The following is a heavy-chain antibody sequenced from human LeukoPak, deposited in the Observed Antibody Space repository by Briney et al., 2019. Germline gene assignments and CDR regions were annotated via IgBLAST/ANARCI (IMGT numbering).Heavy chain of an antibody. CDR1: GFTFSSYA. CDR3: AKTTGYSSSWYWFDP. J-gene: IGHJ5*02. CDR2: ISGSGGST. Sequence: GGSLRLSCAASGFTFSSYAMSWVRQAPGKGLEWVSAISGSGGSTYYADSVKGRFTISRDNSKNTLYLQVNSLRAEDTAVYYCAKTTGYSSSWYWFDPWGQGTLVTVSS. D-gene: IGHD6-13*01. V-gene: IGHV3-23*01.